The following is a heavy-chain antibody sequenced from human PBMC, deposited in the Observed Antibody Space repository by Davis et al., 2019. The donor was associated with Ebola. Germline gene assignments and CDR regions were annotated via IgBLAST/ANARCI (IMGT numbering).Heavy chain of an antibody. D-gene: IGHD2-2*01. J-gene: IGHJ4*02. CDR1: GYTFTGYY. V-gene: IGHV1-2*02. CDR3: ARDSSFGDIPAATVFDY. CDR2: INPNSGGT. Sequence: ASVKVSCKASGYTFTGYYMHWVRQAPGQGLEWMGWINPNSGGTNYAQKFQGRVTMTRDTSISTAYMELSRLRSDDTAVYYCARDSSFGDIPAATVFDYWGQGTLVTVSS.